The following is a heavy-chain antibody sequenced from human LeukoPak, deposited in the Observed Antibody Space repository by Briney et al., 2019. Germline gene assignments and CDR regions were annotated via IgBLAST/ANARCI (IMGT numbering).Heavy chain of an antibody. CDR3: ARLTGDSSPNAFDI. V-gene: IGHV4-34*01. D-gene: IGHD3-22*01. J-gene: IGHJ3*02. CDR2: INHSGST. Sequence: PSETLSLTCAVYGGSFSGYYWSWIRQPPGKGLEWIGEINHSGSTNYNPSLKSRVTISVDTSKNQFSLKLSSVTAADTAVYYCARLTGDSSPNAFDIWGQGTMVTVSS. CDR1: GGSFSGYY.